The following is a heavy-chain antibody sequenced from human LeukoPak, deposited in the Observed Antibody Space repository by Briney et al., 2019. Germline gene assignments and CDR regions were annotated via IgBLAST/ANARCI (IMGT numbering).Heavy chain of an antibody. Sequence: ASVKVSCKASGYTFTSYGISWVRQAPGQGLEWMGWISAYNGNTNYAQKLQGRVTMTTDTSTSTAYMELRSLRSDDTAVYYCAFSRYYLQGSYYYMDVWGKGTTVTVSS. CDR2: ISAYNGNT. D-gene: IGHD2/OR15-2a*01. CDR3: AFSRYYLQGSYYYMDV. CDR1: GYTFTSYG. V-gene: IGHV1-18*01. J-gene: IGHJ6*03.